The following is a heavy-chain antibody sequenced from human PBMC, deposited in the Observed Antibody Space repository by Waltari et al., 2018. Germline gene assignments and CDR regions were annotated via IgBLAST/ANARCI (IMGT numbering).Heavy chain of an antibody. D-gene: IGHD6-19*01. CDR3: AKDSSGWFSYFDY. J-gene: IGHJ4*02. Sequence: EVQLVESGGGLVQPGRSLRLSCAASGFTFDDYAMHWFRQAPGKGLEWVSGISWNSGSIGYADSVKGRFTISRDNAKNSLYLQMNSLRAEDTALYYCAKDSSGWFSYFDYWGQGTLVTVSS. CDR1: GFTFDDYA. V-gene: IGHV3-9*01. CDR2: ISWNSGSI.